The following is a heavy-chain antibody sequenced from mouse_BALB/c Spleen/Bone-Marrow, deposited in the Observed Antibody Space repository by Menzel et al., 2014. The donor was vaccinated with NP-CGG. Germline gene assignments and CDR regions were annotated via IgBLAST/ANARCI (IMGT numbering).Heavy chain of an antibody. CDR3: ARQGYGYVDFDV. CDR2: ISSGGGSS. CDR1: GFAFSSYD. J-gene: IGHJ1*01. V-gene: IGHV5-12-1*01. D-gene: IGHD1-2*01. Sequence: EVELVGSGRGLVQRGGSLKLSCAASGFAFSSYDMSWVRQTPEKRLEWVAYISSGGGSSYYPDTVKGRFTISRDNAKSTLSLQMSSLKSEDTAMYYCARQGYGYVDFDVCDATTTAAVSS.